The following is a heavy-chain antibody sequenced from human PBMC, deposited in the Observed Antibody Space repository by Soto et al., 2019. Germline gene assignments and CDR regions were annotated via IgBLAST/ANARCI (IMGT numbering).Heavy chain of an antibody. J-gene: IGHJ6*03. V-gene: IGHV3-23*01. CDR2: ISGSGGST. CDR1: GFTFSSYA. Sequence: EVQLLESGGGLVQPGGSLRLSCAASGFTFSSYAMSWVRQAPGKGLEWVSAISGSGGSTYYADSVKGRFTISRDNSKNTLYLQMNSLRAEDTAVYYCAKNRDQIVVVPAANYYYYYMDVWGKGTTVTVSS. D-gene: IGHD2-2*01. CDR3: AKNRDQIVVVPAANYYYYYMDV.